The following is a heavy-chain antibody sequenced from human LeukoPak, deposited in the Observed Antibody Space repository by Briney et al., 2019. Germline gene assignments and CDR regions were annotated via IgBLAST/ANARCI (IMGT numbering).Heavy chain of an antibody. CDR2: IRSKAYGGTT. Sequence: TGGSLRLSCTASRFTFGDYAMSWVRQAPGKGLEWVGFIRSKAYGGTTEYAASVKGRFTISRDDSKSIAYLQMNSLKTEDTAVYYCTRDRNGYSYGYGYYYYGMDVWGQGTTVTVSS. CDR3: TRDRNGYSYGYGYYYYGMDV. CDR1: RFTFGDYA. D-gene: IGHD5-18*01. J-gene: IGHJ6*02. V-gene: IGHV3-49*04.